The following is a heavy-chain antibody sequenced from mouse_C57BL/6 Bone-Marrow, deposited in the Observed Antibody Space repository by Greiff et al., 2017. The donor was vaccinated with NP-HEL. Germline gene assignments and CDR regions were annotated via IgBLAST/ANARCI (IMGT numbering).Heavy chain of an antibody. V-gene: IGHV1-50*01. CDR1: GYTFTSYW. CDR2: IDPSDSYT. D-gene: IGHD1-1*01. CDR3: ARSHYYGSSPFDY. J-gene: IGHJ2*01. Sequence: VQLQQPGAELVKPGASVKLSCKASGYTFTSYWMQWVKQRPGQGLEWIGEIDPSDSYTNYNQKFKGKATLTVDTSSSTAYMQLSSLTSEDSAVYYCARSHYYGSSPFDYWGQGTTLTVSS.